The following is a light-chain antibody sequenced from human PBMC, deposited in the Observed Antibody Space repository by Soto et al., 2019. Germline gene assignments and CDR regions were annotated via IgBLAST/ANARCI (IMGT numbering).Light chain of an antibody. CDR3: VSYTSRDTLLI. V-gene: IGLV2-14*01. CDR2: EVY. J-gene: IGLJ2*01. Sequence: QSALTQPASVSGSPGQSITISCTGTSSDIGGYTYVSWYQQYPGKAPKLMIFEVYNRPSGVSSRFSGSKSGNTASLTISGLQAEDEAVYYCVSYTSRDTLLIFGGGTQLTVL. CDR1: SSDIGGYTY.